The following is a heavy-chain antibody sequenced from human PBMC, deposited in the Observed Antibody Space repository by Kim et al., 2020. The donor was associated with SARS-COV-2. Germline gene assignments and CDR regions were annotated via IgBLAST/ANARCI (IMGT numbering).Heavy chain of an antibody. V-gene: IGHV3-48*02. Sequence: GGSLRLSCEASGFTFSDHTMNWVRQAPGKGLEWVSYISSSSKTKYYTDSVKGRFTISRDNAKHSLYLQMSSLRDEDTAVYYCARSLWQLSSDHYYFDYWGEGTLVTVSS. CDR1: GFTFSDHT. CDR2: ISSSSKTK. CDR3: ARSLWQLSSDHYYFDY. D-gene: IGHD3-16*02. J-gene: IGHJ4*02.